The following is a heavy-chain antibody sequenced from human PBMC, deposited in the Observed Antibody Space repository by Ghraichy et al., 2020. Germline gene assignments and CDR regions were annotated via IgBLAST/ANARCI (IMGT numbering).Heavy chain of an antibody. D-gene: IGHD4-23*01. CDR2: ISSSGITK. CDR3: ARPSKVVRFFYYDGLDV. Sequence: LTCVGSEFAFSTYGMDWVRQSPGKGLEWVAHISSSGITKSYADSVKGRFTLSRDNAQNSLYLQMNSLRDEDTAVYYCARPSKVVRFFYYDGLDVWGQGTTVTVSS. CDR1: EFAFSTYG. V-gene: IGHV3-48*02. J-gene: IGHJ6*02.